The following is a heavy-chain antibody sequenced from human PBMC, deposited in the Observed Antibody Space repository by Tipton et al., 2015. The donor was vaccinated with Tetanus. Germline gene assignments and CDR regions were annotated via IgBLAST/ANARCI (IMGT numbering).Heavy chain of an antibody. D-gene: IGHD6-6*01. Sequence: TLSLTCSVSGASISSGGYFWNWIRHRPGKGLEWIGYIYYSGSTHYNPSLKGRVTMSVDTSKNQFSLKLSSVTAADTAVYYCARDQGGGRVVRLNWFDPWGQGILVTVSS. V-gene: IGHV4-31*03. J-gene: IGHJ5*02. CDR3: ARDQGGGRVVRLNWFDP. CDR2: IYYSGST. CDR1: GASISSGGYF.